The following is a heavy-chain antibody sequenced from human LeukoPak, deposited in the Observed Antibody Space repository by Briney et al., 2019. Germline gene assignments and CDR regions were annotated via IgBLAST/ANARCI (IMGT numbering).Heavy chain of an antibody. J-gene: IGHJ5*02. V-gene: IGHV3-21*01. CDR3: ARGADCSSTSCYKGDWFDP. Sequence: PGGSLRLSCAASGFTFSSYNMNWVRQAPGKGLEWVSFISSSGSYIYYADSVRGRFTISRDNAENSLYLQMNSLRAKDTAVYYCARGADCSSTSCYKGDWFDPWGQGTLVTVSS. D-gene: IGHD2-2*02. CDR1: GFTFSSYN. CDR2: ISSSGSYI.